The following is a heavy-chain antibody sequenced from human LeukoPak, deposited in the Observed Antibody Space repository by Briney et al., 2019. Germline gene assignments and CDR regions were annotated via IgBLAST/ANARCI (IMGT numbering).Heavy chain of an antibody. CDR3: ARGSYFWSGYPFDY. J-gene: IGHJ4*02. V-gene: IGHV4-59*12. CDR2: IYYSGST. Sequence: SETLSLTCTVSGGSISSYYWSWIRQPPGKGLEWIGYIYYSGSTNYNPSLKSRVTISVDTSKNQFSLKLSSVTAADTAVYYCARGSYFWSGYPFDYWGQGTLVTVSS. D-gene: IGHD3-3*01. CDR1: GGSISSYY.